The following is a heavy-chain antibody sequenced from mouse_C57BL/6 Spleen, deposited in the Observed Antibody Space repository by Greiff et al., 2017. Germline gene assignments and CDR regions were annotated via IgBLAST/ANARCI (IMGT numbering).Heavy chain of an antibody. D-gene: IGHD4-1*01. CDR3: ARGDWDGY. J-gene: IGHJ2*01. CDR1: GYTFTSYW. CDR2: IDPSDSYT. Sequence: QVQLQQPGAELVMPGASVKLSCKASGYTFTSYWMHWVKQRPGQGLEWIGEIDPSDSYTTYNQKFKGKSTLTVDKSSSTAYMQLSILTSEDSAVYYCARGDWDGYWGQGTTLTVSS. V-gene: IGHV1-69*01.